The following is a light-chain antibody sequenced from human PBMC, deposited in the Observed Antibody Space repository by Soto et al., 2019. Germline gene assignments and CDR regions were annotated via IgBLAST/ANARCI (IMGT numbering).Light chain of an antibody. CDR2: VAS. Sequence: DIQMTQSPSSLSASVGDRVTITCRASQGISNYLAWYQQKPGKVPKLLIYVASYRASGVPERFSGSGSGTDFTLKISRVEAEDVGVYYCMQALQTPLTFGGGTKVEIK. CDR1: QGISNY. V-gene: IGKV1-27*01. J-gene: IGKJ4*01. CDR3: MQALQTPLT.